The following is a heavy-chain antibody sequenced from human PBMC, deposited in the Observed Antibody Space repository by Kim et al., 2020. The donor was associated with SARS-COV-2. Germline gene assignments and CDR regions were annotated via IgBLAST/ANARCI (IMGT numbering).Heavy chain of an antibody. V-gene: IGHV3-9*01. CDR1: GFTFDDYA. Sequence: GGSLRLSCAASGFTFDDYAMHWVRQALGKGLEWVSGISWNSGSIGYADSVKGRFTISRDNAKNSLYLQMNSLRAEDTALYYCAKDFSSSWYERWFDPWGQGTLVTVSS. CDR2: ISWNSGSI. CDR3: AKDFSSSWYERWFDP. D-gene: IGHD6-13*01. J-gene: IGHJ5*02.